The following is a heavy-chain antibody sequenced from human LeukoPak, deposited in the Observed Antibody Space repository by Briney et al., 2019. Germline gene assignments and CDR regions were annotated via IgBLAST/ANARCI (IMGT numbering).Heavy chain of an antibody. Sequence: PSETLSLTCAGYGGSFSGYYWSWIRQPPGKGLEWIGSIPYSGSTYYNPSLKSRVTISVDTSKNQFSLKLSSVTAADTAVYYCARCKDYYVSGSYYKTFDYWGQGTLVTVSS. CDR1: GGSFSGYY. CDR2: IPYSGST. V-gene: IGHV4-34*01. J-gene: IGHJ4*02. CDR3: ARCKDYYVSGSYYKTFDY. D-gene: IGHD3-10*01.